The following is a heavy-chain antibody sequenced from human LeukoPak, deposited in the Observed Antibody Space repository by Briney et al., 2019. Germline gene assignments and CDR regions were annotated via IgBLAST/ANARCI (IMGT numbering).Heavy chain of an antibody. D-gene: IGHD4-23*01. V-gene: IGHV1-46*01. J-gene: IGHJ4*02. CDR3: ASDYGGNTFDY. Sequence: GASVKVSCKASGYTFTSYYMHWVRQAPGQGLEWMGIINPSGGSTSYGQKFQGRVTMTRDTSTSTVYMELSSLRSDDTAVYYCASDYGGNTFDYWGQGTLVTVSS. CDR1: GYTFTSYY. CDR2: INPSGGST.